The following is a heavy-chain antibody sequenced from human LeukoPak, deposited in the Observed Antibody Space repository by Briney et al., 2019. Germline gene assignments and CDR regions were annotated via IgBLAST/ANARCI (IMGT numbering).Heavy chain of an antibody. Sequence: PGGSQSPFYPAPGSTVSNYAMRWVRQAPGKGLEWVAIIWYDGSNKYYADSVKGRFTISRDNSKNTLYLQMNSLRAEDTAVYYYAKGDGGWYYYMSVW. CDR2: IWYDGSNK. CDR3: AKGDGGWYYYMSV. D-gene: IGHD3-16*01. V-gene: IGHV3-33*06. J-gene: IGHJ6*03. CDR1: GSTVSNYA.